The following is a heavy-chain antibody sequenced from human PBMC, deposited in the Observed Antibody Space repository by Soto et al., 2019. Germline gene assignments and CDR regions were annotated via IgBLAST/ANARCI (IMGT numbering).Heavy chain of an antibody. J-gene: IGHJ6*02. CDR3: ARDLVAVYYYYGMDV. Sequence: RASVKVSCKASGGTFSSYAISWVRQAPGQGLEWMGGIIPIFGTASYAQKFQGRVTITADESTSTAYMELSSLRSEDTAVYYCARDLVAVYYYYGMDVWGQGTTVTVSS. CDR2: IIPIFGTA. CDR1: GGTFSSYA. V-gene: IGHV1-69*13. D-gene: IGHD6-19*01.